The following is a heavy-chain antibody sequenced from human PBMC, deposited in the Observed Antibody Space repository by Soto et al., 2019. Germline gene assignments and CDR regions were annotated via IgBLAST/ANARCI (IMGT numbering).Heavy chain of an antibody. CDR3: ARVRYARDAFDI. D-gene: IGHD4-17*01. CDR2: IKQDGSEK. CDR1: GFTFSSYW. V-gene: IGHV3-7*01. J-gene: IGHJ3*02. Sequence: GVLRLSCAASGFTFSSYWMSWVRQAPGKGLEWVANIKQDGSEKYYVDSVKGRFTISRDNAKNSLYLQMNSLRAEDTAVYYCARVRYARDAFDIWGQGTMVTVSS.